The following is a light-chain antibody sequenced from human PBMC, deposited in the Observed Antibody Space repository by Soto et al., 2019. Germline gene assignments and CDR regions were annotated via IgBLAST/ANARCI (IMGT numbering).Light chain of an antibody. J-gene: IGLJ1*01. Sequence: QSVLTQPASVSGSPGQSITISCTGTSGDVGSFNLVSWYQQHPGKAPKLIIYEGSKRPSGVSNRFSGSKSGNTASLTISGLQAEDEADYYYCSYAGSNTFDVFGTGTKVTVL. V-gene: IGLV2-23*03. CDR1: SGDVGSFNL. CDR3: CSYAGSNTFDV. CDR2: EGS.